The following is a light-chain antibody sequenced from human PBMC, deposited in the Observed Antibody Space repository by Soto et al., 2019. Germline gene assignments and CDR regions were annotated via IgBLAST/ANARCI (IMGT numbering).Light chain of an antibody. CDR3: QQYGRSPRT. Sequence: EIVLTQSPGTLSLSPGERATLSCRASQSVSSSYLAWHQQKPGQAPRLLIYGASRKAAGIPGMFSGGGAGTSFALTSSRLEADVAAVYYYQQYGRSPRTFGQGTKLEIK. CDR1: QSVSSSY. V-gene: IGKV3-20*01. J-gene: IGKJ2*01. CDR2: GAS.